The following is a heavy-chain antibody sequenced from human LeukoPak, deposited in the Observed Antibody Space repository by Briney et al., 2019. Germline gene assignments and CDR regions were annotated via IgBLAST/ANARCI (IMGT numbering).Heavy chain of an antibody. V-gene: IGHV4-61*08. D-gene: IGHD3-22*01. CDR2: INHSGST. J-gene: IGHJ4*02. Sequence: SETLSLTCTVSGGSISSGDYYWSWIRQPPGKGLEWIGEINHSGSTNYNPSLKSRVTMSVDTSKNQFSLKLSSVTAADTAVYYCARENYYDSSGYPDYWGQGTLVTVSS. CDR3: ARENYYDSSGYPDY. CDR1: GGSISSGDYY.